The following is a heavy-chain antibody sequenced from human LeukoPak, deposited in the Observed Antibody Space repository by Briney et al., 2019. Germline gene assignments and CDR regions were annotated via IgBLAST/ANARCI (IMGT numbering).Heavy chain of an antibody. CDR1: GGSISSSPYH. CDR2: FYYSGST. J-gene: IGHJ5*02. CDR3: ARPSSVYNWFDP. V-gene: IGHV4-39*01. Sequence: SETLSLTCTVSGGSISSSPYHWGWIRQPPGKGLEWIGSFYYSGSTYYNPSLKSRVTISVDTSKNQLSLKLSSVTAADTAVYYCARPSSVYNWFDPWGQGTLVTVSS. D-gene: IGHD5/OR15-5a*01.